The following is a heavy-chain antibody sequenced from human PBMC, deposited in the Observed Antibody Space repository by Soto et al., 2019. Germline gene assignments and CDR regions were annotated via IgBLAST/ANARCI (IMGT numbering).Heavy chain of an antibody. CDR3: TRPSWIAVNSSSWYEAFDI. J-gene: IGHJ3*02. CDR1: GFTFSGSA. Sequence: GGSLRLSCAASGFTFSGSAMHWVRQASGKGLEWVGRIRSKANSYATAYAASVKGRFTISRDDSKNTAYLQMNSLKTEDTAVYYCTRPSWIAVNSSSWYEAFDIWGQGTMVTVSS. CDR2: IRSKANSYAT. D-gene: IGHD6-13*01. V-gene: IGHV3-73*01.